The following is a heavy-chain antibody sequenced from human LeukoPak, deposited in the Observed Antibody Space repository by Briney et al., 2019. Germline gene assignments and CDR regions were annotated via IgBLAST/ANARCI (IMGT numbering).Heavy chain of an antibody. CDR3: AREDSRGWFYDRGALDFDY. J-gene: IGHJ4*02. D-gene: IGHD6-19*01. CDR1: GGSFSGYY. V-gene: IGHV4-34*01. Sequence: PSETLSLTCAVYGGSFSGYYWSWIRQPPGKGLEWIGEINHSGSTNYNPSLKSRVTISVDTSKNQFSLKLRSVTAADTAVYYCAREDSRGWFYDRGALDFDYWGQGTLVTVSS. CDR2: INHSGST.